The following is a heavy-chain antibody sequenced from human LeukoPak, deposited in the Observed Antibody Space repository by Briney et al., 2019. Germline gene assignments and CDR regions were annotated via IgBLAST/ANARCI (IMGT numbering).Heavy chain of an antibody. Sequence: PGGSLRLSCAVSGLTFSDFYMSWIRQAPGKGLEYVSGSSSNGGSTYYADSVKGRFTISRDNSKNTLYLQMSSLRPEDTAVYYCVNQISGWVYWGQGTLVTVSS. J-gene: IGHJ4*02. CDR3: VNQISGWVY. CDR2: SSSNGGST. CDR1: GLTFSDFY. D-gene: IGHD6-19*01. V-gene: IGHV3-64D*06.